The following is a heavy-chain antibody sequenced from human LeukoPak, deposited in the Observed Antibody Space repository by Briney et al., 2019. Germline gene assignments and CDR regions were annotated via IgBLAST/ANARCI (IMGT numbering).Heavy chain of an antibody. V-gene: IGHV3-23*01. CDR1: GFIFSSFA. J-gene: IGHJ4*02. CDR2: ISGSGDTT. D-gene: IGHD2-2*01. Sequence: GGSLRLSCAASGFIFSSFAMSWVRQAPGKGLEWVSAISGSGDTTYYADSVKGRFTISRDNSKNTLYLQLNSLRAEDSATYYCAKDQAYCGRTTRFFDFWGQGTLVTVSS. CDR3: AKDQAYCGRTTRFFDF.